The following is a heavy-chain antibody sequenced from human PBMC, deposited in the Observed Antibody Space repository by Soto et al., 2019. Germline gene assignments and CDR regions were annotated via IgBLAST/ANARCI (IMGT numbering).Heavy chain of an antibody. CDR3: ARDRLRYNWNDFPYYYYGMDV. CDR2: ISYDGSNK. D-gene: IGHD1-1*01. J-gene: IGHJ6*02. Sequence: QVQLVESGGGVVQPGRSLRLSCAASGFTFSSYAMHWVRQAPGKGLEWVAVISYDGSNKYYADSVKGRFTISTDNSKNTLYLQMKSLRAEATAVYYCARDRLRYNWNDFPYYYYGMDVWSQGTTVTVSS. V-gene: IGHV3-30-3*01. CDR1: GFTFSSYA.